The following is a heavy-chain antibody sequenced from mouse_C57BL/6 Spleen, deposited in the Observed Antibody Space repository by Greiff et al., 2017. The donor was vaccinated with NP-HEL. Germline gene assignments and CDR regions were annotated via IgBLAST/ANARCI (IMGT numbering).Heavy chain of an antibody. D-gene: IGHD2-5*01. CDR3: ARQGIVNTPMDY. CDR2: INPNNGAT. CDR1: GYTFTDYY. V-gene: IGHV1-26*01. J-gene: IGHJ4*01. Sequence: EVQLQQSGPELVKPGASVKISCKASGYTFTDYYMNWVKQSPGKSLEWIGDINPNNGATSYNQKFKGKATLTVDKSSSTAYMELSSLTSEDSAVYYCARQGIVNTPMDYWGQGTSVTVSS.